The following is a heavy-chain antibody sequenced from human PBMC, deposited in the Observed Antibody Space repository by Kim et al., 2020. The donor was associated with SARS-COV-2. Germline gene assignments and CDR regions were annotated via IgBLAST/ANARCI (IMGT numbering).Heavy chain of an antibody. V-gene: IGHV4-59*08. J-gene: IGHJ3*01. Sequence: SETLSLTCALSGASISGYWSWIRQPPGKSLEWIAYVYHTGSASYNPSLKSRVTISIDTSRNHISLKVTSLTAADTATYYCARLDYGDYDEAFDLWGPGTLVTVSS. CDR1: GASISGY. CDR3: ARLDYGDYDEAFDL. D-gene: IGHD4-17*01. CDR2: VYHTGSA.